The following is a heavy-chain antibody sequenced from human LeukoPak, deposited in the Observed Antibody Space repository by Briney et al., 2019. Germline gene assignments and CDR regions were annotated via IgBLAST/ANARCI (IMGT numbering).Heavy chain of an antibody. CDR1: GYTFTSYG. Sequence: GASVKVSCKASGYTFTSYGISWVRQAPGQGLEWMGWISAYNGNTNYAQKLQGRVTMTTDTSTSTAYMELRSLRSEDTAVHYCARELRIPAYDSSGYYVPHYYYYYYMDVWGKGTTVTVSS. D-gene: IGHD3-22*01. J-gene: IGHJ6*03. CDR3: ARELRIPAYDSSGYYVPHYYYYYYMDV. V-gene: IGHV1-18*01. CDR2: ISAYNGNT.